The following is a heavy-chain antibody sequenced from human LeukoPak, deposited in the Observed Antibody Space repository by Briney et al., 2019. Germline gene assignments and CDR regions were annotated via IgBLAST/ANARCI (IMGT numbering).Heavy chain of an antibody. CDR1: GYTFTGYY. D-gene: IGHD1-7*01. Sequence: GASVKVSCKASGYTFTGYYMHWVRQAPGQGLEWMGWINPNSGGTNYAQKFQGRVTMTRDTSISTAYMELSRLRSDDTAAYYCARGIVTGTTTHAYYYYYYMDVWGKGTTVTVSS. J-gene: IGHJ6*03. V-gene: IGHV1-2*02. CDR2: INPNSGGT. CDR3: ARGIVTGTTTHAYYYYYYMDV.